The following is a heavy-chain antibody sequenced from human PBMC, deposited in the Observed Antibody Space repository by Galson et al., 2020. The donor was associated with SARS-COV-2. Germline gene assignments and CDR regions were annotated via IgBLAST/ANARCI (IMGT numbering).Heavy chain of an antibody. V-gene: IGHV3-49*04. CDR2: IRSKAYGGTT. D-gene: IGHD6-19*01. CDR1: GFTFGDFP. Sequence: GGSLRLSCTASGFTFGDFPLSWVRQAPGKGLEWVGFIRSKAYGGTTEYAASIKGRFIISRDDSKSIAYLQMNSLKTEDTAVYYCTRELTVAVAAQGDYYYGMDVWGQGTTVTVS. CDR3: TRELTVAVAAQGDYYYGMDV. J-gene: IGHJ6*02.